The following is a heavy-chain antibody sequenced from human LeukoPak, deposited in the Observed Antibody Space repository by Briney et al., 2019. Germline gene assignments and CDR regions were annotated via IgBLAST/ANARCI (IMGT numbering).Heavy chain of an antibody. CDR2: IYHSGST. CDR3: ARRSSKRFNWYFDL. D-gene: IGHD5-24*01. V-gene: IGHV4-4*02. J-gene: IGHJ2*01. CDR1: GGSISSGTW. Sequence: SETLSLTCVVSGGSISSGTWWSWVRQPPGKGLECIGEIYHSGSTKYNPSLQSRVTISVDKSKNQFSLKLSSVTAADTAVYYCARRSSKRFNWYFDLWGRGTLVTVST.